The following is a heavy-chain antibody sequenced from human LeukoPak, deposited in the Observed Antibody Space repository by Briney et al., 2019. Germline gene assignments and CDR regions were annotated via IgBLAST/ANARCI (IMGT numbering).Heavy chain of an antibody. D-gene: IGHD2-21*02. J-gene: IGHJ6*02. CDR2: IIPIFGTA. V-gene: IGHV1-69*13. Sequence: SVKVSCTASGGTFSSYAISWVRQAPGQGLEWMGGIIPIFGTANYAQKFQGRVTITADESTSTAYMELSSLRSEDTAVYYCARVGTAYCGGDCFTYGMDVWGQGTTVTVSS. CDR3: ARVGTAYCGGDCFTYGMDV. CDR1: GGTFSSYA.